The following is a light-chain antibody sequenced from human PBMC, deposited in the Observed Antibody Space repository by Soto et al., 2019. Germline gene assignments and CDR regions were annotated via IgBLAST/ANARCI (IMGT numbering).Light chain of an antibody. Sequence: QSALTQPRSVSGSPGQSVTISCTGTSSDVGAYNYVSWYQQLAGRAPKLIIYDVNLRPSGVPDRFSGSKSANTASLTISGLQAEDEDDYHCCSYAGSYTVIFGGGTKVTVL. J-gene: IGLJ2*01. CDR3: CSYAGSYTVI. CDR1: SSDVGAYNY. V-gene: IGLV2-11*01. CDR2: DVN.